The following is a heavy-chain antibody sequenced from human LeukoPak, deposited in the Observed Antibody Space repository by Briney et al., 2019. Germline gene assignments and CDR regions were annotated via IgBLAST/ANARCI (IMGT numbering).Heavy chain of an antibody. D-gene: IGHD3-10*02. Sequence: PGGSLRLSCAASGFTFSSYEMNWVRQAPGKGLEWVSVIYSGGSTYYADSVKGRFTISRDNSKNTLYLQMNSLRADDTAVYYCAELGITMIGGVWGKGTTVTISS. V-gene: IGHV3-66*01. CDR1: GFTFSSYE. CDR3: AELGITMIGGV. CDR2: IYSGGST. J-gene: IGHJ6*04.